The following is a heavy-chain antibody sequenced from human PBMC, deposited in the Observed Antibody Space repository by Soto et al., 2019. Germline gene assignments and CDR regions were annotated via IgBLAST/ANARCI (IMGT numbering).Heavy chain of an antibody. CDR1: GFTVSSNY. D-gene: IGHD3-3*01. J-gene: IGHJ6*02. CDR2: IYSGGST. CDR3: AREGVSHYYYYYGMDV. Sequence: EVPLVESGGGLVQPGGSLRLSCAASGFTVSSNYMSWVRQAPGKGLEWVSVIYSGGSTYYADSVKGRFTISRDNSKXXLYLQMNSLRAEDTAVYYCAREGVSHYYYYYGMDVWGQGTTVTVSS. V-gene: IGHV3-66*01.